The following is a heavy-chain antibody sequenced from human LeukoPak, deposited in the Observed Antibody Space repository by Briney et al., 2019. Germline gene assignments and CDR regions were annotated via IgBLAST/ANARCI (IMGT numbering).Heavy chain of an antibody. CDR2: INPNSGGT. V-gene: IGHV1-2*02. CDR1: GYTFTGYY. CDR3: ARGSSIVTSTIDWFDP. Sequence: GASVKVSCNSSGYTFTGYYMHWVRQAPGQGLEWMGWINPNSGGTHYAQKFQGRVTMTRDTSINTAYMELSRLRSDDTAIYYYARGSSIVTSTIDWFDPWGQGALVAVSS. D-gene: IGHD6-6*01. J-gene: IGHJ5*02.